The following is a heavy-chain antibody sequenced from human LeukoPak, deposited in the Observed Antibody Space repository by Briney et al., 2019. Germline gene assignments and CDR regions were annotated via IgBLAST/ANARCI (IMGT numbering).Heavy chain of an antibody. J-gene: IGHJ5*02. CDR2: ISSSSSTI. D-gene: IGHD3-22*01. V-gene: IGHV3-48*01. CDR3: ARDLSSGYYYGFVGNWFDP. CDR1: GFTFSSYS. Sequence: GGSLRLSCAASGFTFSSYSMNWVRQAPGKGLEWVSYISSSSSTIYYADSVKGRFTISRDNAKNSLYLQMNSLRAEDTAVYYCARDLSSGYYYGFVGNWFDPWGQGTLVTVSS.